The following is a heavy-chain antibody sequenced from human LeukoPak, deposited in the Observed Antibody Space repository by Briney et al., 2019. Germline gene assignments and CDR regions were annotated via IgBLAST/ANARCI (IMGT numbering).Heavy chain of an antibody. Sequence: GGSLRLSCAASGITVSDAWMSWVRQAPGKGLEWVGRIKSKTDGGTTDYAAPVRGRFTVSRDDSKNTLYLQMNSLRTEDTALYYCTTGFSTGNWGQGTLVTVSS. J-gene: IGHJ4*02. CDR3: TTGFSTGN. D-gene: IGHD2/OR15-2a*01. V-gene: IGHV3-15*01. CDR2: IKSKTDGGTT. CDR1: GITVSDAW.